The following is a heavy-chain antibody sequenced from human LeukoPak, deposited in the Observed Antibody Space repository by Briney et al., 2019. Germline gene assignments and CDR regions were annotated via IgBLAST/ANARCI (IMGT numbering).Heavy chain of an antibody. CDR3: ARVSARASYYYMDV. V-gene: IGHV3-11*01. D-gene: IGHD2-15*01. J-gene: IGHJ6*03. Sequence: GGSLRLSCAASGFTVSSNYMSWVRQAPGKGLEWVSYISSSGSTIYYADSVKGRFTISRDNAKNSLSLQMNSLRAEDTALYYCARVSARASYYYMDVWGKGTTVTVSS. CDR2: ISSSGSTI. CDR1: GFTVSSNY.